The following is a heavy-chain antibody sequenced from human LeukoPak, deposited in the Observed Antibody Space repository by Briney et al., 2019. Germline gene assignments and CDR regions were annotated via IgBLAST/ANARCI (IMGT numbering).Heavy chain of an antibody. J-gene: IGHJ6*04. V-gene: IGHV4-59*01. CDR2: IYYSGTT. CDR1: GGPISTYY. Sequence: SETLSLTCTVSGGPISTYYWPWIRQPPGKGLEWIGYIYYSGTTNYNPSLKSRVTMSVDTSKNQFSLKLSSVTAADTAVYYCARVGVGVGNAMDVWGKGTTVTVSS. CDR3: ARVGVGVGNAMDV. D-gene: IGHD2-21*01.